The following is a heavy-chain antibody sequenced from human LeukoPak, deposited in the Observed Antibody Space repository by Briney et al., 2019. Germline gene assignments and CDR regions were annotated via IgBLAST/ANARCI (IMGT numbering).Heavy chain of an antibody. J-gene: IGHJ4*02. Sequence: GESLKISCKGSGYSFTSYWIGWVRQMPGKGLEWMGIIYPGDSDTRYSPSFQGQVTISADKSISTAYLQWSSLKASDTAMYYCARDLWWELPQLGGNYWGQGTLVTVSS. CDR2: IYPGDSDT. CDR3: ARDLWWELPQLGGNY. D-gene: IGHD1-26*01. CDR1: GYSFTSYW. V-gene: IGHV5-51*01.